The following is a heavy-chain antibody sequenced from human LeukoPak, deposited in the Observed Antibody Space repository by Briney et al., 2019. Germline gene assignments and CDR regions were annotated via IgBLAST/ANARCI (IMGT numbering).Heavy chain of an antibody. CDR3: ARGIHFDY. CDR2: IYHSGST. V-gene: IGHV4-34*01. Sequence: SETLSLTCAVYGGSFSGYYWSWIRQPPGKGLEWIGYIYHSGSTYYNPSLKSRVTISVDRSKNQFSLKLSSVTAADTAVYYCARGIHFDYWGQGTLVTVSS. J-gene: IGHJ4*02. CDR1: GGSFSGYY.